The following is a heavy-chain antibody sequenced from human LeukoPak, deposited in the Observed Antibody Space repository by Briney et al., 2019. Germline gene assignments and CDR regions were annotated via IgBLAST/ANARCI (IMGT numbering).Heavy chain of an antibody. J-gene: IGHJ4*02. CDR3: AKQPSLPDSSFKKGCYFDY. CDR1: GFTFSSYA. D-gene: IGHD3-22*01. CDR2: ISVSGGST. Sequence: QAGGSLRLSCAASGFTFSSYAMSWVRQAPGKGLEWVSAISVSGGSTYYADSVKGRFTISRDNSKNTLYLQMNSLRAEDTAVYYCAKQPSLPDSSFKKGCYFDYWGQGTLVTVSS. V-gene: IGHV3-23*01.